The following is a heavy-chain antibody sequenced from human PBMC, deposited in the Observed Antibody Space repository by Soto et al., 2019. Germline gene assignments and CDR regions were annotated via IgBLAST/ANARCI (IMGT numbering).Heavy chain of an antibody. CDR2: IYYSGST. Sequence: SETLSLTCTVSGGSISSYYWSWIRQPPGKGLEWIGYIYYSGSTNYNPSLKSRVTISVDTSKNQFSLKLSSVTAADTAVYYCARGDGGYDYFDYWGQGTLVTVSS. CDR3: ARGDGGYDYFDY. CDR1: GGSISSYY. D-gene: IGHD5-12*01. J-gene: IGHJ4*02. V-gene: IGHV4-59*01.